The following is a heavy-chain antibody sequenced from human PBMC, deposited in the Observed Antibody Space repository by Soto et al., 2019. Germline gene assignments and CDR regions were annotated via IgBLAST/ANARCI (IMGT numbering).Heavy chain of an antibody. D-gene: IGHD1-26*01. Sequence: ASVKVSCKPSGYSFSDYFIQWVRQAPGQGLEWVAWINPKTAATNYAKKFQGRVSLTWDTSSTTAYMELTRLRPDDTAVYYCARIKWGLNYYNGMDVWGQGTTVTV. CDR2: INPKTAAT. CDR1: GYSFSDYF. J-gene: IGHJ6*02. V-gene: IGHV1-2*02. CDR3: ARIKWGLNYYNGMDV.